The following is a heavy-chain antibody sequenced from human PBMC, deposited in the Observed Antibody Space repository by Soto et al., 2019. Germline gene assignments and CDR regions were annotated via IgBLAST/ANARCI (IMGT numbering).Heavy chain of an antibody. CDR1: GYTFSDYY. CDR3: ARGGVSTRTFDY. V-gene: IGHV1-2*02. CDR2: ISPKSGGA. D-gene: IGHD3-3*01. J-gene: IGHJ4*02. Sequence: GASVKVSCKAGGYTFSDYYIQWVRQAPGQGLEYMGWISPKSGGAAYAQKFRGQVTISADKSISSAYLQWSSLRASDTAMNYCARGGVSTRTFDYWGQGTPVTVSS.